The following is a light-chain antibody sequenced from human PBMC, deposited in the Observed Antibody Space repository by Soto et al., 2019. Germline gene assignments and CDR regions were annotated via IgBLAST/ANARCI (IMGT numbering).Light chain of an antibody. J-gene: IGKJ4*01. CDR2: DPS. CDR3: QQYEALVLS. CDR1: QDITDY. V-gene: IGKV1-33*01. Sequence: DIQMTQSPSSLSASVGDRVTITCQASQDITDYLNWYQQKPGKAPRLPIHDPSNLETWVPPRFSGSGSGTDFTFTISSLQPEDIATYYCQQYEALVLSFGGGTKVEIK.